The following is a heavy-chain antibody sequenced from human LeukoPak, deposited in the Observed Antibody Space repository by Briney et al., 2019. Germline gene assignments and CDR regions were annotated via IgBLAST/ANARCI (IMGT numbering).Heavy chain of an antibody. V-gene: IGHV3-30*19. Sequence: SLRLSCTAEECTVGNEGRHRFRPDQDKRLERVAVISYDGSNKYYADSVKGRFTISRDNSKNTLYLQMNSLRAEDTAVYYCAREDGLYNWFDPWGQGTLVTVSS. D-gene: IGHD3/OR15-3a*01. CDR3: AREDGLYNWFDP. J-gene: IGHJ5*02. CDR1: ECTVGNEG. CDR2: ISYDGSNK.